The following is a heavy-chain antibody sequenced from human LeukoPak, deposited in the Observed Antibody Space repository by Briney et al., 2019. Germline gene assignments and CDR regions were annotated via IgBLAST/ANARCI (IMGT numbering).Heavy chain of an antibody. CDR3: AKRVTTVEPSVVDV. Sequence: GGSLRLSCAASGFTFSSYAMTWVRQAPGKGLEWLSAIGGGGCCASYPDSVKGRFTISRDNSKNTLYLQMNSLRVEDTAVYYCAKRVTTVEPSVVDVWGQGTAVTVFS. CDR2: IGGGGCCA. CDR1: GFTFSSYA. V-gene: IGHV3-23*01. D-gene: IGHD4-23*01. J-gene: IGHJ6*02.